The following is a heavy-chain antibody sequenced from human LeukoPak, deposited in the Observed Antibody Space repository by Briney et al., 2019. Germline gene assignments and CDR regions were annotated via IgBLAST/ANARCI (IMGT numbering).Heavy chain of an antibody. CDR1: GGSISSSSYY. J-gene: IGHJ3*02. CDR3: ARVDYDSSGLPFDI. Sequence: PSETLSLTCTVSGGSISSSSYYWGWIRQPPGKGLEWIGSIYYSGSTYYNPSLKSRVTISVDTSKNQFSLKLSSVTAADTAVYYCARVDYDSSGLPFDIWGQGTMVTVPS. D-gene: IGHD3-22*01. CDR2: IYYSGST. V-gene: IGHV4-39*01.